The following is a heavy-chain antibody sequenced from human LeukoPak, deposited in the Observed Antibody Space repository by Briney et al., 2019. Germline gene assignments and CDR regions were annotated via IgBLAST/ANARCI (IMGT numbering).Heavy chain of an antibody. CDR3: AREANSPTARYWYFDL. D-gene: IGHD2-21*01. CDR1: GGSVSSYY. J-gene: IGHJ2*01. Sequence: SETLSLTCTVSGGSVSSYYWSWMRQSPGKGLEWIGYVYYSGSTNYNPALKSQVTISLDTSENQFPLKLSSVTAADTAVYYCAREANSPTARYWYFDLWGRGTQVTVSS. V-gene: IGHV4-59*02. CDR2: VYYSGST.